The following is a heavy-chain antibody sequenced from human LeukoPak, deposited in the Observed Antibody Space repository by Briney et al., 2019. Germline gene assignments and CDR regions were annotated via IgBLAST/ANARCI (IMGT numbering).Heavy chain of an antibody. CDR2: ISAYNGNT. CDR1: GYTFTSYG. Sequence: ASVKVSCTASGYTFTSYGISWVRQAPGPGLEWMGWISAYNGNTNYERKLQGRGTMTTDTSTSTAYMELRSLRSDDTAVYYCARAVEYSSARRLGPPYYYDMDVWGKGTTVTVSS. D-gene: IGHD6-6*01. V-gene: IGHV1-18*01. CDR3: ARAVEYSSARRLGPPYYYDMDV. J-gene: IGHJ6*03.